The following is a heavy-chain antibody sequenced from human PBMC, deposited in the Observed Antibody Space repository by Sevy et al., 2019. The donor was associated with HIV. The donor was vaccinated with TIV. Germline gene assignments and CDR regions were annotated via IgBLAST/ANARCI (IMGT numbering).Heavy chain of an antibody. D-gene: IGHD6-19*01. Sequence: GGSLRLSCAASGFTFNRYGMHWVRQAPGKGLEWVADMLSDGLIKYYVDSVKGRFTISRDNSKNYLYLQMSSLRAEDTDVYFCAKESGRGWHFDYWGQGTLVTVSS. CDR2: MLSDGLIK. V-gene: IGHV3-33*06. J-gene: IGHJ4*02. CDR1: GFTFNRYG. CDR3: AKESGRGWHFDY.